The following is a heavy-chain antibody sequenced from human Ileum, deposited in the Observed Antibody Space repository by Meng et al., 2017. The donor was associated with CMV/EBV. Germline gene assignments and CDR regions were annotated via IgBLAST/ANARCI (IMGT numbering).Heavy chain of an antibody. V-gene: IGHV3-23*01. J-gene: IGHJ5*02. D-gene: IGHD3-16*01. Sequence: LRLSCAASGIICRNYAMSWVRQAPGKGLEWVSAISGSGTTTYYADSVKGRFTISRDNSKNTLFLQMNSLRVDDTAIYYCAKDMTFDPWGQGTLVTVSS. CDR2: ISGSGTTT. CDR3: AKDMTFDP. CDR1: GIICRNYA.